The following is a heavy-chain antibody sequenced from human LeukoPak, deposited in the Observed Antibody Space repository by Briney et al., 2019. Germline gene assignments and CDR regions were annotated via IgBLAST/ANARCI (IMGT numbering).Heavy chain of an antibody. V-gene: IGHV3-48*04. CDR3: ARGLTYYDILTGFHDRLDYFDN. Sequence: GGSLRLSCAASGFTFSSYSMNWVRQAPGKGLEWVSYITSSGNTIYYADSVRGRFTISRDNAKKSLYLQMNSLRAEDTAVYYCARGLTYYDILTGFHDRLDYFDNWGHGTLVTVSS. J-gene: IGHJ4*01. CDR1: GFTFSSYS. D-gene: IGHD3-9*01. CDR2: ITSSGNTI.